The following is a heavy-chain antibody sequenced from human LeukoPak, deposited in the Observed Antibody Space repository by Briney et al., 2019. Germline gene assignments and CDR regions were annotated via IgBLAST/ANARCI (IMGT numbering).Heavy chain of an antibody. CDR1: GFSVSNNY. V-gene: IGHV3-53*01. Sequence: GGSLRLSCAASGFSVSNNYMSWVRQAPGKWLEWVSVIYSGDITYYTDSVKGRFTISRDNSKNTLYLQMNSLRAEDTAVYYCARGSGYSYGFPDYWGQGTLVTVSS. CDR3: ARGSGYSYGFPDY. CDR2: IYSGDIT. D-gene: IGHD5-18*01. J-gene: IGHJ4*02.